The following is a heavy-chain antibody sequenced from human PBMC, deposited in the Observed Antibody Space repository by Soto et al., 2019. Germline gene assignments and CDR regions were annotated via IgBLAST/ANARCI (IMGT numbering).Heavy chain of an antibody. CDR2: ISYEGSKK. Sequence: QVQLVESGGGVVQPGRSLRLSCAATGFSFSRYGMQWVRQAPGKGLERVAVISYEGSKKYYADSVKGRFTISRDNSKNPLYLQMNSLRGEDTAVYYCAKDLSEMATIQWLDSWGQGTLVTVSS. J-gene: IGHJ5*01. CDR3: AKDLSEMATIQWLDS. CDR1: GFSFSRYG. V-gene: IGHV3-30*18.